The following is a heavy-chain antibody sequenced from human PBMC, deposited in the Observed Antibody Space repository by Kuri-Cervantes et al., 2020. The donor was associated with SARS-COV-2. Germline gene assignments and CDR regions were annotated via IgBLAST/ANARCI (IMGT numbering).Heavy chain of an antibody. Sequence: GESLKISCAASGFTFSSYAMSWVRQAPGKGLEWVSTISGSGDSTHYPDSVKGRFTISRDNSKNTLYLQMNSLRAEDTAVYYCARESFASSSWQDWYFDLWGRGTLVTVSS. CDR3: ARESFASSSWQDWYFDL. V-gene: IGHV3-23*01. J-gene: IGHJ2*01. CDR2: ISGSGDST. CDR1: GFTFSSYA. D-gene: IGHD6-13*01.